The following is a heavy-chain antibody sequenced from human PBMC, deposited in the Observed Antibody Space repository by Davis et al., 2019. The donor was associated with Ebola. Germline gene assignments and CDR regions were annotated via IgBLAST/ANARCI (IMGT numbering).Heavy chain of an antibody. CDR1: GYSFTSYW. J-gene: IGHJ3*02. V-gene: IGHV5-51*01. CDR2: IYPGDSDT. D-gene: IGHD6-19*01. CDR3: ASQKIAVAGWGAFDI. Sequence: GESLKISCKGSGYSFTSYWIGWVRQMPGKGLEWMGIIYPGDSDTRYSPSFQGQVTISADKSISTAYLQWSSLRAEDTAVYYCASQKIAVAGWGAFDIWGQGTMVTVSS.